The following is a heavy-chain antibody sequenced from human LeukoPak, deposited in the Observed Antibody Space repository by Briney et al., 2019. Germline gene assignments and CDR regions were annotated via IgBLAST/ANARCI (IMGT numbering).Heavy chain of an antibody. Sequence: GGSLRLSCTASGFTFSNYGMHWVRQAPGKGLEWVAFIRYDGSEKYYADSVKGRITISRDNSKNTLYVQMNSLRAEDTAVYYCAKDFRYGSGSRYGLGGDYWGQGTLVTVSS. CDR1: GFTFSNYG. V-gene: IGHV3-30*02. J-gene: IGHJ4*02. CDR2: IRYDGSEK. D-gene: IGHD3-10*01. CDR3: AKDFRYGSGSRYGLGGDY.